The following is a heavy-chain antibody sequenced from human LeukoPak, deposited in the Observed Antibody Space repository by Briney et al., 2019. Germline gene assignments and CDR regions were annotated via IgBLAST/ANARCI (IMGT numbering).Heavy chain of an antibody. CDR3: TRVIVAVPGYFDYFDF. Sequence: GGSLRLPRAASGFTFSNYYMRWIRQAPGKGLEWVANINEDGSNKWHLGSVKGRFTVSRDNARNSLYLQMNSLRAEGTAVYYCTRVIVAVPGYFDYFDFWGQGALVTVSS. J-gene: IGHJ4*02. D-gene: IGHD6-19*01. CDR1: GFTFSNYY. CDR2: INEDGSNK. V-gene: IGHV3-7*01.